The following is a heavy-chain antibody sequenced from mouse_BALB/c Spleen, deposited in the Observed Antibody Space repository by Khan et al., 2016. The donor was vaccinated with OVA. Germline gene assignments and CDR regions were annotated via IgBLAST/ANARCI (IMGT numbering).Heavy chain of an antibody. Sequence: EVKLLESGPGLVKPSQSLSITCTVTGYSITSDYAWNWIRQFPGNKLEWMGYISSSGSTNYNPALKSRISITLDTSKNQFFLQLNSVTTEDTATYCCASDGSSYNYAMDYWGQGTSVTVSS. V-gene: IGHV3-2*02. J-gene: IGHJ4*01. D-gene: IGHD2-3*01. CDR1: GYSITSDYA. CDR2: ISSSGST. CDR3: ASDGSSYNYAMDY.